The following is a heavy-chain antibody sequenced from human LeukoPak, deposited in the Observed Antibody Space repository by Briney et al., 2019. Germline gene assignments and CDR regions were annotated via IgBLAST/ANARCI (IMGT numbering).Heavy chain of an antibody. CDR3: ARNDRSGYGTMAPDY. CDR1: GFTFSNYG. D-gene: IGHD5-12*01. CDR2: IWYGGSNK. J-gene: IGHJ4*02. V-gene: IGHV3-33*08. Sequence: PGRSLRLSCAASGFTFSNYGMHWVRQAPGKGLEWVAVIWYGGSNKYYADSVRGRFTISRDNSKNTLYLQMNSLRDEDTAVYYCARNDRSGYGTMAPDYWGQGTLVTVSS.